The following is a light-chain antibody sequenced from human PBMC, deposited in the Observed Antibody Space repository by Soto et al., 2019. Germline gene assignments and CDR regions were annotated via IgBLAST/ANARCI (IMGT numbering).Light chain of an antibody. V-gene: IGKV1-27*01. Sequence: INATESPSTLSGSVGDRVTITCRASPGFNINLAWYQQAAGKVPRHLIYGASTLQSGVPSRFRGGGSGTNFTLTISSLQPEDVGPYYCQNYNSAPLTFGQGTRLEIK. CDR2: GAS. J-gene: IGKJ5*01. CDR1: PGFNIN. CDR3: QNYNSAPLT.